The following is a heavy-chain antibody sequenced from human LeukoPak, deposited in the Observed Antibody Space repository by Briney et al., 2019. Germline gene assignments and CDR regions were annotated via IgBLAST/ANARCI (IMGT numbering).Heavy chain of an antibody. J-gene: IGHJ4*02. V-gene: IGHV1-8*03. CDR1: GYTFTSYD. D-gene: IGHD5-18*01. CDR2: MNPNSGNT. Sequence: GASVKVSCKASGYTFTSYDINWVRQATGQGLEWMGWMNPNSGNTGYAQKFQGRVTITRNTSISTAYMELSSLRSEDTAVYYCAKDRLSAMVPYYFDYWGQGTLVTVSS. CDR3: AKDRLSAMVPYYFDY.